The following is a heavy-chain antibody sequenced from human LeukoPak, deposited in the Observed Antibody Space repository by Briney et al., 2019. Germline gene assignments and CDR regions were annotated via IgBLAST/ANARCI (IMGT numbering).Heavy chain of an antibody. Sequence: GGSLRLSCAASGFIFSDYYMSWIRQAPGKGLEWISYISNNGRTIHYADSVKGRFIISRDNTKKSLYLQMNSLRVEDSAVYYCARAAGWLDPWGRGTLVTVPS. J-gene: IGHJ5*02. CDR1: GFIFSDYY. CDR2: ISNNGRTI. CDR3: ARAAGWLDP. V-gene: IGHV3-11*01. D-gene: IGHD6-13*01.